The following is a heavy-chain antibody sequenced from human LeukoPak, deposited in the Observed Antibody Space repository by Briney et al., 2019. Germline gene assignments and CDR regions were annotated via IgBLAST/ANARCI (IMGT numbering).Heavy chain of an antibody. CDR3: AKGGRVGAARPGAFDI. CDR1: GFTFSSYS. Sequence: GGSLRLSCAASGFTFSSYSTNWVRQAPGKGLEWVSGISWNSGSIGYADSVKGRFTISRDNAKNSLYLQMNSLRAEDMALYYCAKGGRVGAARPGAFDIWGQGTMVTVSS. V-gene: IGHV3-9*03. D-gene: IGHD1-26*01. CDR2: ISWNSGSI. J-gene: IGHJ3*02.